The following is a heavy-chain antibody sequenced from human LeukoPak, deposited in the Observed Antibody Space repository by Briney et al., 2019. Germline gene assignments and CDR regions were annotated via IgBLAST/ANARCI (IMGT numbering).Heavy chain of an antibody. J-gene: IGHJ1*01. CDR1: GFTFSSYE. CDR2: ISGSGGST. CDR3: AKEDYYGSGIAEYFQH. Sequence: PGGSLRLSCAASGFTFSSYEMNWVRQAPGKGLEWVSAISGSGGSTYYADYVKGRFTISRDNSKNTLYLQMNSLRAEDTAVYYCAKEDYYGSGIAEYFQHWGQGTLVTVSS. V-gene: IGHV3-23*01. D-gene: IGHD3-10*01.